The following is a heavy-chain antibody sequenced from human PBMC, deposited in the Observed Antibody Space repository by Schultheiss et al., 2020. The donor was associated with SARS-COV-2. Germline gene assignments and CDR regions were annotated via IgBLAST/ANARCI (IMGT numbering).Heavy chain of an antibody. CDR3: ATTRIAADY. D-gene: IGHD6-6*01. V-gene: IGHV4-34*01. Sequence: SETLSLTCAVYGGSFSGYYWSWIRQPPGKGLEWIGEINHSGSTNYNPSLKSRVTISVDTSKNQFSLKLSSVTAADTAVYYCATTRIAADYWGQGTLVTVSS. CDR1: GGSFSGYY. J-gene: IGHJ4*02. CDR2: INHSGST.